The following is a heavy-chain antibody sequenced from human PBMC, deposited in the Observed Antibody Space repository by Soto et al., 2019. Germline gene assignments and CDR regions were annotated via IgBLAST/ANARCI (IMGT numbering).Heavy chain of an antibody. CDR1: GFTFSSYG. V-gene: IGHV3-30*18. CDR2: ISYDGSNK. J-gene: IGHJ4*02. Sequence: GGSLRLSCAASGFTFSSYGMHWVRQAPGKGLEWVAVISYDGSNKYYADSVKGRFTISRDNSKNTLYLQMNSLRAEDTAVYYCAKSWNYGDSYFDYWGQGTLVTVSS. CDR3: AKSWNYGDSYFDY. D-gene: IGHD4-17*01.